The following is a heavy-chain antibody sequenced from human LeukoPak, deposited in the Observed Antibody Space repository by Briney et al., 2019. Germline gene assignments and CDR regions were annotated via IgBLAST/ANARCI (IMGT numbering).Heavy chain of an antibody. J-gene: IGHJ5*02. D-gene: IGHD6-13*01. CDR3: ARRRSGTRNWFDR. Sequence: SETLSHTCTVSGGPISSYYWSWIQQPPGKGLEWIGYIYTSESTNYNPSLKSRVTISVDTSKNQFSLKLSSVTAADTAVYYCARRRSGTRNWFDRWGQGTLVTVSS. CDR2: IYTSEST. V-gene: IGHV4-4*09. CDR1: GGPISSYY.